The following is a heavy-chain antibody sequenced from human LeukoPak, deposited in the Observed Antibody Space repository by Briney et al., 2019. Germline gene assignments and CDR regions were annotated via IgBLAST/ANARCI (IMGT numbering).Heavy chain of an antibody. CDR2: ISNSGGTT. CDR3: KKGGGFGGGGGDS. J-gene: IGHJ4*02. Sequence: GGSLRLSCEASGFTFSDYGMSWVRQAPGKGLEYIAHISNSGGTTYYADSVKGRFTISRDNSKKTVYLQMSSLRAKDTAVYFCKKGGGFGGGGGDSWGQGTLVTVSS. D-gene: IGHD3-16*01. V-gene: IGHV3-23*01. CDR1: GFTFSDYG.